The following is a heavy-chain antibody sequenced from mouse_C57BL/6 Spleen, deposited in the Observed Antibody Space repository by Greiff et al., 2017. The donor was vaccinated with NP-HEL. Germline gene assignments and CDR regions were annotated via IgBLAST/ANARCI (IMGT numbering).Heavy chain of an antibody. CDR2: IYPGDGDT. V-gene: IGHV1-80*01. D-gene: IGHD1-1*01. Sequence: VQLQQSGAELVKPGASVKISCKASGYAFSSYWMNWVKQRPGKGLEWIGQIYPGDGDTNYNGKFKGKATLTADKSSSTADMQLSSLTSEDSAVYFCARSGGYGSSYYFDYWGQGTTLTVSS. CDR1: GYAFSSYW. J-gene: IGHJ2*01. CDR3: ARSGGYGSSYYFDY.